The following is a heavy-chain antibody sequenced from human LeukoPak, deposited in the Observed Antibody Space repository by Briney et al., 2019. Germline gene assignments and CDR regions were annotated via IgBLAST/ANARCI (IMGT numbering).Heavy chain of an antibody. CDR3: ARGIIAVADTFDY. D-gene: IGHD6-19*01. CDR2: IYHSGST. J-gene: IGHJ4*02. Sequence: SETLSLTCAVSGYSISSGYYWGWSRPPPGKGLEWIGSIYHSGSTYYNPSLKSRVTISVDTSKHQFSLKLSSVTAADTAVYYWARGIIAVADTFDYWGQGTLVTVSP. CDR1: GYSISSGYY. V-gene: IGHV4-38-2*01.